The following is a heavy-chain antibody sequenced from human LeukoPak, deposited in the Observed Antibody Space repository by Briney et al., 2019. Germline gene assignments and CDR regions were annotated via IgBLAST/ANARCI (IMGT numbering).Heavy chain of an antibody. V-gene: IGHV4-4*07. D-gene: IGHD3-3*01. CDR1: GGSISSIY. CDR3: ARDGEYDFGSGPHSGWCDP. CDR2: IYTIGRP. Sequence: SETLSLTCTVPGGSISSIYWCWIWHPAGAGLEWIGRIYTIGRPTNNPSLKSRATMSVDTSNKQFSWKLRSGTAADTAVYYCARDGEYDFGSGPHSGWCDPWGEGTLVTVSS. J-gene: IGHJ5*02.